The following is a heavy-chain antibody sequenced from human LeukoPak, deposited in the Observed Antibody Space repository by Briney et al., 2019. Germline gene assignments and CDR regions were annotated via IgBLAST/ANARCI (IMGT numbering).Heavy chain of an antibody. D-gene: IGHD4-11*01. Sequence: SETLSLTCTVSGGSISSYYWSWIRQPAGKGLEWIGRIYTSGSTNYNPSLKGRVTMSVDTSKNQFSLKLSSVTAADRAVYYCASARSEYSNLGYWGQGTLVTVSS. CDR3: ASARSEYSNLGY. CDR2: IYTSGST. J-gene: IGHJ4*02. V-gene: IGHV4-4*07. CDR1: GGSISSYY.